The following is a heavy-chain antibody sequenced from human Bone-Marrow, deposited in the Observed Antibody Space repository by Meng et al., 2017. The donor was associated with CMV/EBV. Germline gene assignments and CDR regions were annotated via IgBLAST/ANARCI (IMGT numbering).Heavy chain of an antibody. CDR3: ARGQRRGFYRLQYCSSTSCYFAFDI. D-gene: IGHD2-2*01. J-gene: IGHJ3*02. V-gene: IGHV4-34*01. CDR1: GFTFSSYG. Sequence: GSLRLSCAASGFTFSSYGMSWVRQAPGKGLEWIGEINHSGSTNYNPSLKSRVTISVDTSKNQFSLKLSSVTAAETAVYYCARGQRRGFYRLQYCSSTSCYFAFDIWGQGTMVTVSS. CDR2: INHSGST.